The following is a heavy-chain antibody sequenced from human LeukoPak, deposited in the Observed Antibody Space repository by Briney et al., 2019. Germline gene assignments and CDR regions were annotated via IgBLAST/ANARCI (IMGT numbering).Heavy chain of an antibody. V-gene: IGHV3-48*02. CDR1: GFIFRPYA. Sequence: GGSLRLSCAASGFIFRPYAMNWVREAPGRGLEWVSYNSSTYNIYYSDSVRGRFTISRDNAKNSVYLQMNSLRDEDTAVYYCARDHNWGFDFWGQGTLVAVSS. J-gene: IGHJ4*02. CDR2: NSSTYNI. CDR3: ARDHNWGFDF. D-gene: IGHD7-27*01.